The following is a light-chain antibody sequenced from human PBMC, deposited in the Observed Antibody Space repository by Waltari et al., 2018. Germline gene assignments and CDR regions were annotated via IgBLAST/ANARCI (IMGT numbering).Light chain of an antibody. V-gene: IGKV2-30*01. Sequence: DVVMTQSPLSLPVTLGQPASLSCRSSQSLLYSYGNIYLNWFQQRPGQSPRRLIYKVSRRDSGVPDRFSGSGSGTDFTLRISRVEAEDVGLYFCMQGTNWPQSFGQGTKLEIK. CDR2: KVS. CDR3: MQGTNWPQS. CDR1: QSLLYSYGNIY. J-gene: IGKJ2*03.